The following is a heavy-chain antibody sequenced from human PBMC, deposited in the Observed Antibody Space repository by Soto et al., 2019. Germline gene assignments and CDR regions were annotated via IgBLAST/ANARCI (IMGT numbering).Heavy chain of an antibody. CDR3: ARGTGIAAAASVY. V-gene: IGHV1-3*01. CDR1: GYTFTSYA. CDR2: INAGNGNT. Sequence: XSVKVSCKASGYTFTSYAMHWVRQAPGQRLEWMGWINAGNGNTKYSQKFQGRVTITRDTSASTAYMELSSLRSEDTAVYYCARGTGIAAAASVYWGQGTLVTVSS. D-gene: IGHD6-13*01. J-gene: IGHJ4*02.